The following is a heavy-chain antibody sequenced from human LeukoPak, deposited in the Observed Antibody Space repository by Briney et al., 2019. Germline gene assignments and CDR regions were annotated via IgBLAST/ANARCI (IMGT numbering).Heavy chain of an antibody. D-gene: IGHD3-10*01. Sequence: SQTLSLTCPVSGRSISSVSYYWSWILQPAGKGLEWIGRIDTSEGTNNNPSLKSQVTISVDTSKNQFSLKLSSVTVADTAVYYCAREGMVRGVIKGYYYYGMDVWGQGTTVTVSS. CDR2: IDTSEGT. V-gene: IGHV4-61*02. J-gene: IGHJ6*02. CDR1: GRSISSVSYY. CDR3: AREGMVRGVIKGYYYYGMDV.